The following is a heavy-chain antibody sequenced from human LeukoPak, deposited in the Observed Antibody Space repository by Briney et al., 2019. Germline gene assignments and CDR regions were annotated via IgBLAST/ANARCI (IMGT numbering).Heavy chain of an antibody. D-gene: IGHD4-17*01. V-gene: IGHV1-18*01. Sequence: AASVKVSCKASGYTLTSHGISWARQAPGQGLEWMGWISAYNGNTNYAQKLQGRVTMTTDTSTSTAYMELRSLRSDDTAVYYCAKDGRRGYGEIWGQGTLVTVSS. CDR1: GYTLTSHG. J-gene: IGHJ4*02. CDR3: AKDGRRGYGEI. CDR2: ISAYNGNT.